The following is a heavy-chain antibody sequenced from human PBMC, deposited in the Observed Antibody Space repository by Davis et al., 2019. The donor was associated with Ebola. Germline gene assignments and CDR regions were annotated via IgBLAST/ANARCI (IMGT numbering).Heavy chain of an antibody. J-gene: IGHJ4*02. CDR2: ISGSGGST. D-gene: IGHD3-22*01. Sequence: GASLNISCAASGFTFSSYAMSWVRQAPGKGLEWVSAISGSGGSTYYADSVKGLFTISRDNSKNTLYLQMNSLRAEDTAVYYCASWGSVYYDSSGYYNDYWGQGTLVTVSS. V-gene: IGHV3-23*01. CDR1: GFTFSSYA. CDR3: ASWGSVYYDSSGYYNDY.